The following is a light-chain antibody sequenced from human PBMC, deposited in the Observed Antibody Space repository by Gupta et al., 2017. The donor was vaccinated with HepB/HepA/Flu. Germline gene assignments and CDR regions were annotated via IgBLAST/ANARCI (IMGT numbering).Light chain of an antibody. CDR3: QQRSNWPQIT. Sequence: EIVLPQSPVTLSLSPGERATLSCRASQSVSSYLAWYQQKPGQAPRLLIYDASNRATDIPARFSGSGSGTDFTLTISSLEPEDFAVYYCQQRSNWPQITSGQGTRLEIK. CDR1: QSVSSY. V-gene: IGKV3-11*01. CDR2: DAS. J-gene: IGKJ5*01.